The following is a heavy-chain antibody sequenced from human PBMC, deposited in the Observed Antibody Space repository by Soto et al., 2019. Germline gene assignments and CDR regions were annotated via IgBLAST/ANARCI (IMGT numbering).Heavy chain of an antibody. Sequence: AGGSLRLSCAASGFSFGSYALSWVRQAPGKGLEWVSTISGSDGKTFYADSVKGRFSISRDTSQSTLYLQMNSLRADDTAMYYCALWSYLDYWGQGTRVTVSS. CDR1: GFSFGSYA. V-gene: IGHV3-23*01. D-gene: IGHD3-3*01. J-gene: IGHJ4*02. CDR3: ALWSYLDY. CDR2: ISGSDGKT.